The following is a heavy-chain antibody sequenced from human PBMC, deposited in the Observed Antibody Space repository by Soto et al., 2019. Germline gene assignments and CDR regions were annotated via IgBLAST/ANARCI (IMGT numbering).Heavy chain of an antibody. CDR2: IIPIFGTA. V-gene: IGHV1-69*06. D-gene: IGHD6-19*01. Sequence: SVKVSCKASGGTFSSYAISWVRQAPGQGLEWMGGIIPIFGTANYAQKFQGRVTITADKSTSTAYMELSSLRSEDTAVYYCARSVAGTLRYFDYWGQGTLVTVSS. CDR1: GGTFSSYA. CDR3: ARSVAGTLRYFDY. J-gene: IGHJ4*02.